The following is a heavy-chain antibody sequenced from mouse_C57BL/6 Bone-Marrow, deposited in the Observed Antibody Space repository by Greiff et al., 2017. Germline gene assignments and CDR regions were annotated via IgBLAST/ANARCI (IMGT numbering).Heavy chain of an antibody. Sequence: VKLQESGAGLVRPGTSVKMSCKASGYTFTNYWIGWAKQRPGHGLEWIGDIYPGGGYTNYNEKFKGKATLTADKSSSTAYMQFSSLTSEDSAIYYCARLEPYYFDYWGQGTTLTVSS. CDR1: GYTFTNYW. V-gene: IGHV1-63*01. J-gene: IGHJ2*01. CDR2: IYPGGGYT. CDR3: ARLEPYYFDY.